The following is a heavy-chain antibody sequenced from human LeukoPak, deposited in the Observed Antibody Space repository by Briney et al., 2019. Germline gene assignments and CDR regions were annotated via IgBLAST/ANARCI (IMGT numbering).Heavy chain of an antibody. D-gene: IGHD5-18*01. J-gene: IGHJ5*02. Sequence: ASVKVSCKVSGYTLTELSMHWVRQAPGKGLEWMGGFDPEDGETIYAQKFQGRVTMAEDTSTDTAYMELSSLRSEDTAVYYCATESSYGYNVNWFDPWGQGTLVTVSS. CDR2: FDPEDGET. V-gene: IGHV1-24*01. CDR3: ATESSYGYNVNWFDP. CDR1: GYTLTELS.